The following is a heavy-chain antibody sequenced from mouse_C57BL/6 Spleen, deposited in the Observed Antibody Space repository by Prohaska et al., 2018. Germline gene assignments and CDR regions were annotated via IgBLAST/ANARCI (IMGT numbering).Heavy chain of an antibody. V-gene: IGHV7-3*01. CDR1: GSTFTDYY. J-gene: IGHJ1*03. CDR3: ARWTYYSNYWYFDV. D-gene: IGHD2-5*01. CDR2: IRNKANGYTT. Sequence: GSTFTDYYMSWVRQPPGKALEWLGFIRNKANGYTTEYSASVKGRFTISRDNSQSILYLQMNALRAEDSATYYCARWTYYSNYWYFDVWRTGTTVTVSS.